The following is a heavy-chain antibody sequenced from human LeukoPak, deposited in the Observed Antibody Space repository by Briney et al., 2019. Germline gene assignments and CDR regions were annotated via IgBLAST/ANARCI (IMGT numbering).Heavy chain of an antibody. CDR3: AHRLLTMGLYYYYGMDV. Sequence: SGPTLVKPTQTLTLTCTFSGFSLSTSGVGVGWIRQPPGKALEWLALIYWDDDKRYSPSLKSRLTITKDTSKNQVVLTMTNMDPVDTATYYCAHRLLTMGLYYYYGMDVWGQGTTVTVSS. CDR1: GFSLSTSGVG. V-gene: IGHV2-5*02. J-gene: IGHJ6*02. CDR2: IYWDDDK. D-gene: IGHD3-10*01.